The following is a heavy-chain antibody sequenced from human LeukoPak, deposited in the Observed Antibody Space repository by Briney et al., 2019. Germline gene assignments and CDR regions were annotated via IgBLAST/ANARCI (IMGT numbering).Heavy chain of an antibody. Sequence: TGGSLRLSCAASGLTFSGSAMHWVRQASGKGLEWVGRIRSKANSYATAYAASVKGRFTISRDDSKNTAYLQMSSLRAEDTAVYYCAGSIAAAYFDYWGQGTLVTVSS. CDR1: GLTFSGSA. CDR3: AGSIAAAYFDY. J-gene: IGHJ4*02. CDR2: IRSKANSYAT. V-gene: IGHV3-73*01. D-gene: IGHD6-13*01.